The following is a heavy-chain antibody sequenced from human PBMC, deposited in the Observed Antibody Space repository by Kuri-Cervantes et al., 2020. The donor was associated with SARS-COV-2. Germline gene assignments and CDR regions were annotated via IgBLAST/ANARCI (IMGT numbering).Heavy chain of an antibody. Sequence: SETLSLTCAVSGYSISSGYYWGWIRQPPGKGVEWIGYIYHSGSTYYNPSLKSRVTISVDRSKNQFSLKLRSVTAADTAVYYCAGRHLESIDYWGQGTLVTVSS. J-gene: IGHJ4*02. CDR1: GYSISSGYY. CDR2: IYHSGST. CDR3: AGRHLESIDY. D-gene: IGHD3-3*01. V-gene: IGHV4-38-2*01.